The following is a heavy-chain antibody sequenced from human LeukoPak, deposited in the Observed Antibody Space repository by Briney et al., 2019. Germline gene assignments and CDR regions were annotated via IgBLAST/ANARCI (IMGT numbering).Heavy chain of an antibody. CDR1: GGSFSGYY. Sequence: SESLSLTCAVYGGSFSGYYWSWIRQPPGKGLEWIGEINHSGSTNYNPSLKSRVTISVDTSKNQFSLKLSSVTAADTAVYYCARVFKQQLVTSYSFDYWGQGTLVTVSS. V-gene: IGHV4-34*01. D-gene: IGHD6-13*01. CDR3: ARVFKQQLVTSYSFDY. J-gene: IGHJ4*02. CDR2: INHSGST.